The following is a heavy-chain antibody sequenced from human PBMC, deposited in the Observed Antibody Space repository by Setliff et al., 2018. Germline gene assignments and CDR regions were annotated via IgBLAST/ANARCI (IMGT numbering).Heavy chain of an antibody. J-gene: IGHJ4*02. D-gene: IGHD3-10*02. Sequence: SETLSLTCTVSGGSISSGGYYWNWIRQHPGKGLEWIGYIYPGGSTSYNPSLKNGVAISVDTSKNRFSLKLTSVTAADTAVYYCAREDVPSASFDYWGLGAL. V-gene: IGHV4-31*02. CDR1: GGSISSGGYY. CDR3: AREDVPSASFDY. CDR2: IYPGGST.